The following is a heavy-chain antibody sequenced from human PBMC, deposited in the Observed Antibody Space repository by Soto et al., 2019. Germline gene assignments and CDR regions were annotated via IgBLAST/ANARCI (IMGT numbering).Heavy chain of an antibody. D-gene: IGHD6-19*01. CDR3: ARTYSSGWYWGWFDP. J-gene: IGHJ5*02. Sequence: EVQLVESGGGLVQPGGSLRLSCAASGFTFSSYWMHWVRQAPGKGLVWVSRINNDGSSTNYADSVKGRFTISRDNAXXTLYLQMNSLRAEDTSVYYCARTYSSGWYWGWFDPWGQGTLVTVSS. CDR1: GFTFSSYW. CDR2: INNDGSST. V-gene: IGHV3-74*01.